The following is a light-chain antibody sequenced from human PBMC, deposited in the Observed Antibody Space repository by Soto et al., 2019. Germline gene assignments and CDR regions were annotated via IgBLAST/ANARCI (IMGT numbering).Light chain of an antibody. Sequence: QSALTQPASVSGSPGQSVTISCTGTSSDVGAYNYVSWYQQHPGKAPKLMIYEVSNRPSGVSNRFSRSKSGNTASLTISGLQAEDEADYYCNSYTGSSTRFVFGTGTKLTVL. CDR2: EVS. CDR3: NSYTGSSTRFV. J-gene: IGLJ1*01. V-gene: IGLV2-14*01. CDR1: SSDVGAYNY.